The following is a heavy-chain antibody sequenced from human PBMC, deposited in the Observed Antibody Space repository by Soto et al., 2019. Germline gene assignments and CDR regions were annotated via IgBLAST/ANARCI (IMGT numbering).Heavy chain of an antibody. V-gene: IGHV4-39*01. J-gene: IGHJ6*02. Sequence: SETLSLTCTVSGGSISSSSYYWGWIRQPPGKGLEWIGSIYYSGSTYYNPSLKSRVTISVDTSKNQFSLKLSSVTAADTAVYYCARHLSDGLRSIPQHYYYYYYGMDVWGQGTTVTVSS. CDR1: GGSISSSSYY. CDR3: ARHLSDGLRSIPQHYYYYYYGMDV. CDR2: IYYSGST. D-gene: IGHD4-17*01.